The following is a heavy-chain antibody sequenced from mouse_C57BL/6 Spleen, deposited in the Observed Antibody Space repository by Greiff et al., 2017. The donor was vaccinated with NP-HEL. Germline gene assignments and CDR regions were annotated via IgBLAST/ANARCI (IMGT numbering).Heavy chain of an antibody. CDR3: ARDYGSSYDYYAMDY. CDR2: INPNNGGT. CDR1: GYTFTDYY. V-gene: IGHV1-26*01. D-gene: IGHD1-1*01. J-gene: IGHJ4*01. Sequence: EVKLVESGPELVKPGASVKISCKASGYTFTDYYMNWVKQSHGKSLEWIGDINPNNGGTSYNQKFKGKATLTVDKSSSTAYMELRSLTSEDSAVYYCARDYGSSYDYYAMDYWGQGTSVTVSS.